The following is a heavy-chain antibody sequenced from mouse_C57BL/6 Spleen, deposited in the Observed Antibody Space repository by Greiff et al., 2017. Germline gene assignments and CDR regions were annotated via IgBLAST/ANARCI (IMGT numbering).Heavy chain of an antibody. D-gene: IGHD1-1*01. Sequence: QVQLKESGPELVKPGASVKISCKASGYAFSSSWMNWVKQRPGKGLEWIGRIYPGDGDTNYNGKFKGKATLTADKSSSTAYMQLSSLTSEDSAVYFCARSLITTVHFDYWGQGTTLTVSS. CDR1: GYAFSSSW. CDR3: ARSLITTVHFDY. CDR2: IYPGDGDT. V-gene: IGHV1-82*01. J-gene: IGHJ2*01.